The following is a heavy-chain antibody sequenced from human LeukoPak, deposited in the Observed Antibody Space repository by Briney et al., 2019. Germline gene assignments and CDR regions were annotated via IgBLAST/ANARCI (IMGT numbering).Heavy chain of an antibody. J-gene: IGHJ5*02. CDR2: ISGSGGST. CDR1: GFTFSSYA. CDR3: ARDLGAMAGANWFDP. V-gene: IGHV3-23*01. Sequence: GGSLRLSCAASGFTFSSYAMSWVRQAPGKGLEWVSAISGSGGSTYYADSVKGRFTISRDNSKNTLYLQMNSLRAEDTAVYYCARDLGAMAGANWFDPWGQGTLVTVSS. D-gene: IGHD5-18*01.